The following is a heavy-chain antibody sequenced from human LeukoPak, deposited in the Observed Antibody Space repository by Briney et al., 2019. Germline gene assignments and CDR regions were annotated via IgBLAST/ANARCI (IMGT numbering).Heavy chain of an antibody. V-gene: IGHV1-18*01. D-gene: IGHD3-22*01. CDR3: AGYDSSGTGYYYYGMDV. CDR1: GYTFTSYG. CDR2: ISAYNGNT. J-gene: IGHJ6*02. Sequence: GASVKVSCKASGYTFTSYGISWVRQAPGQGLERMGWISAYNGNTNYAQKLQGRVTMTTDTSTSTAYMELRSLRSDDTAVYYCAGYDSSGTGYYYYGMDVWGQGTTVTVSS.